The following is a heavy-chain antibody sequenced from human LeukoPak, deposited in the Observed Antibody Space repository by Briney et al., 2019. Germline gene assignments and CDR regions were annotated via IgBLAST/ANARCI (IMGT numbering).Heavy chain of an antibody. D-gene: IGHD1-26*01. CDR3: VREASGVSSSAFDV. J-gene: IGHJ3*01. CDR2: INSDGSST. Sequence: GGSLRLSCAASGFTFSSYWMHWVRQAPGKGLVWVSRINSDGSSTSYADSVKGRFTISRDNAKNTLYMQMNSLRVDDTAVYYCVREASGVSSSAFDVWGQGTMVTVSS. CDR1: GFTFSSYW. V-gene: IGHV3-74*01.